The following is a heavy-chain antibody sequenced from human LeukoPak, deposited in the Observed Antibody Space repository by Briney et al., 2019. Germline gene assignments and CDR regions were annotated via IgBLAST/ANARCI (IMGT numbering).Heavy chain of an antibody. J-gene: IGHJ4*02. CDR3: ASGYYYGSGSYYNVFDY. CDR1: GGTVSSYA. Sequence: SVKVSCKASGGTVSSYAISWVRQAPGQGLEWMGGIIPIFGTANYAQKFQGRVTITADESTSTAYMELSSLRSEDTAVYYCASGYYYGSGSYYNVFDYWGQGTLVTVSS. D-gene: IGHD3-10*01. CDR2: IIPIFGTA. V-gene: IGHV1-69*13.